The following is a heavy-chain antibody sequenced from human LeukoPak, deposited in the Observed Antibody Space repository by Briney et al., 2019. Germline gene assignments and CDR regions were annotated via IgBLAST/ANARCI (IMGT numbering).Heavy chain of an antibody. V-gene: IGHV4-39*01. D-gene: IGHD1-1*01. CDR2: IYYSGST. Sequence: PSETLSLTCTVSGGSISSSSYYWGWIRQPPGKGLEWIGSIYYSGSTYYNPSLKSRVTISVDTSKNQFSLKLSSVTAADTAVYYCARQKGTTGTTRRRYFDLWGRGTLVTVSS. CDR3: ARQKGTTGTTRRRYFDL. CDR1: GGSISSSSYY. J-gene: IGHJ2*01.